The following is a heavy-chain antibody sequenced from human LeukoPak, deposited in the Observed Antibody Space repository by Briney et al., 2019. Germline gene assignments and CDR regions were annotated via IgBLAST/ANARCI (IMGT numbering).Heavy chain of an antibody. CDR3: ARDIYYGSGTYYTY. Sequence: ASVKVSCKASGYGFSTYGISWVRQAPGQGLEWMGWISGYNGNTNYAQRLQGRVTMTTDTPTSTAYLELRSLTSDDTAVYYCARDIYYGSGTYYTYWGQGTLVTVSS. CDR2: ISGYNGNT. V-gene: IGHV1-18*01. D-gene: IGHD3-10*01. J-gene: IGHJ4*02. CDR1: GYGFSTYG.